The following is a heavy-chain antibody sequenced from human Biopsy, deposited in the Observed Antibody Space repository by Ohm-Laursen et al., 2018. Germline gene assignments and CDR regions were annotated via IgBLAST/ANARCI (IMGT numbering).Heavy chain of an antibody. CDR1: GFTFSGYG. Sequence: SLRLSCAASGFTFSGYGMHWVRQAPGKGLEWVAVLWYDGTNKYYADSVKGRFTISRDNSKNTLYLQMNSLTAEDTAMYYCARPTNARAGGAPFDIWGQGTMVTVSS. V-gene: IGHV3-33*08. D-gene: IGHD1-1*01. J-gene: IGHJ3*02. CDR2: LWYDGTNK. CDR3: ARPTNARAGGAPFDI.